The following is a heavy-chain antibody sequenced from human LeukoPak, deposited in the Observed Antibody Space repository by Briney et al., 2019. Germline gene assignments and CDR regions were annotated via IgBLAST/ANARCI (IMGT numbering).Heavy chain of an antibody. CDR3: ARVIPAAIGSFDY. Sequence: PGRSLRLSCAASGFTFSSYWMSWVRQAPGKGLEWVANIKQDGSEKYYVDSVKGRFTISRDNAKNSLYLQMNSLRAEDTAVYYCARVIPAAIGSFDYWGQGTLVTVSS. D-gene: IGHD2-2*01. J-gene: IGHJ4*02. V-gene: IGHV3-7*01. CDR2: IKQDGSEK. CDR1: GFTFSSYW.